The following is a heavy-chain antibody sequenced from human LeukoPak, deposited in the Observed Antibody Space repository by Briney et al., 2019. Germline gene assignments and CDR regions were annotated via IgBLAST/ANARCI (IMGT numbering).Heavy chain of an antibody. V-gene: IGHV1-18*01. J-gene: IGHJ4*02. D-gene: IGHD2-8*01. Sequence: ASVKVSCKASGYTFTSYGISWVRQAPGQGLEWMGWISAYNGNTNYAQKLQGRVTMTTDTSTSTAYMELRSLRSDDTAVYYCARDPRGVLMPYPDLDYWGQGTLVTVSS. CDR1: GYTFTSYG. CDR2: ISAYNGNT. CDR3: ARDPRGVLMPYPDLDY.